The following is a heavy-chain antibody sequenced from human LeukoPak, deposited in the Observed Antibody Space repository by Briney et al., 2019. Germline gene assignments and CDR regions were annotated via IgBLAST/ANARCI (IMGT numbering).Heavy chain of an antibody. CDR1: GFTFSSYA. Sequence: GGSLRLSCAASGFTFSSYAMHWVRQAPGKGLEWVAVISYDGSNKYYADSVKGRFTISRDNSKNTLYLQMNSLRAEDTAVYYCAKIPEVYCSSTASCYTYCFDYWGQGTLVTVSS. CDR3: AKIPEVYCSSTASCYTYCFDY. J-gene: IGHJ4*02. V-gene: IGHV3-30-3*02. D-gene: IGHD2-2*02. CDR2: ISYDGSNK.